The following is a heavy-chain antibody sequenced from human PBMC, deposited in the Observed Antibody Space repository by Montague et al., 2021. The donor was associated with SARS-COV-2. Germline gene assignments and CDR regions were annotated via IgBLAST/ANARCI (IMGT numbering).Heavy chain of an antibody. V-gene: IGHV4-59*01. J-gene: IGHJ3*02. CDR3: ARGKGRSPDAFDI. Sequence: SETLSLTCTVSGGSISTYYWSWIRQSPGKGLEWIGYIYYSGNPNXSPSRRSRLSMSVDTSKNQFSLELSSVTAADTAVFFCARGKGRSPDAFDIWGQGITVTVSS. D-gene: IGHD2-15*01. CDR2: IYYSGNP. CDR1: GGSISTYY.